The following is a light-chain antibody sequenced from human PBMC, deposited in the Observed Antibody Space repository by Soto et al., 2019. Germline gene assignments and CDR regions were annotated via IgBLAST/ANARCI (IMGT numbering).Light chain of an antibody. CDR1: QSISSY. Sequence: DIQMTQSPSSLSASVGDRVTITCRASQSISSYLNWYHQKPGKAPQLLIYAASSLQSGVPSRFSGSGSGTDFTLTISSLQPEDFAPYYCQQSYSTPLTFGGGTKVEIK. CDR2: AAS. V-gene: IGKV1-39*01. J-gene: IGKJ4*01. CDR3: QQSYSTPLT.